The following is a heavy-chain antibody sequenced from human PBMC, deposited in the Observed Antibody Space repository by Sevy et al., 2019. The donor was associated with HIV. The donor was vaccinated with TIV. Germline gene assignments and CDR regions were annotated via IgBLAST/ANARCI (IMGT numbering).Heavy chain of an antibody. D-gene: IGHD6-19*01. Sequence: GGSLRLSCVVSGFTFSNYYMSWVRQAPGKGLEWVSVISDSGGYTSYTDSVKGRFNISRDNSKNTLYLQMNSLRVEDTAIYYCANRAGPIFDNWGQGTLLTVSS. V-gene: IGHV3-23*01. CDR1: GFTFSNYY. CDR2: ISDSGGYT. J-gene: IGHJ4*02. CDR3: ANRAGPIFDN.